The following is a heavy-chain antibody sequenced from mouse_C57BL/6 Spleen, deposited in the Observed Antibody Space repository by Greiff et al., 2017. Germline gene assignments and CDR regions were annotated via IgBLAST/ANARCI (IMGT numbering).Heavy chain of an antibody. CDR2: INPSTGGT. CDR1: GYSFTGYY. J-gene: IGHJ2*01. Sequence: VQLQQSGPELVKPGASVKISCKASGYSFTGYYMHWVKQSSEKSLEWVGEINPSTGGTSYNQKFKGKATLTVDKSSSTAYMQLQSLTSEDSAVYYCAREYYGSSLYYFDYWGQGTTLTVSS. V-gene: IGHV1-43*01. D-gene: IGHD1-1*01. CDR3: AREYYGSSLYYFDY.